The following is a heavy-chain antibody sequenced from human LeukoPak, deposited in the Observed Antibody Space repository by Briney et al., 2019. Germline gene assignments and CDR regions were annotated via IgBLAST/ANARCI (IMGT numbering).Heavy chain of an antibody. D-gene: IGHD6-13*01. J-gene: IGHJ4*02. Sequence: SVKVSCKDSGGTFSSYAISWVRQAPGQGLEWMGRIIPILGIANYAQKFQGRVTITADKSTSTAYMELSSLRAEDTAVYYCARAGYSSSWYLIYWGQGTLVTVSS. V-gene: IGHV1-69*04. CDR3: ARAGYSSSWYLIY. CDR1: GGTFSSYA. CDR2: IIPILGIA.